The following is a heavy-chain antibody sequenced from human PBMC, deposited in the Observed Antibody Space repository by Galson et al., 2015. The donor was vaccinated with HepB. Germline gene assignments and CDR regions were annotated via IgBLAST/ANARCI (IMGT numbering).Heavy chain of an antibody. D-gene: IGHD3-3*01. V-gene: IGHV3-9*01. Sequence: SLRLSCAASGFTFDDYAMHWVRQAPGKGLEWVSGLSWNSNSIGYADSVKGRFTISRDNAKNSLDLHMNSLIVEDTALYYCVKDKVQGSGYWEEAFDMWGQGTMVIVSS. J-gene: IGHJ3*02. CDR2: LSWNSNSI. CDR3: VKDKVQGSGYWEEAFDM. CDR1: GFTFDDYA.